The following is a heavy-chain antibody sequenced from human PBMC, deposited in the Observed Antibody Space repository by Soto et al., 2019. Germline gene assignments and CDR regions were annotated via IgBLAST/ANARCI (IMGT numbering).Heavy chain of an antibody. CDR2: ISGSGGST. CDR3: AKDLRYYDFWSGYSRSGYGMDV. CDR1: GLTFSSYA. D-gene: IGHD3-3*01. J-gene: IGHJ6*02. V-gene: IGHV3-23*01. Sequence: GGSLRLSCAASGLTFSSYAMSWVRQAPGKGLEWVSAISGSGGSTYYADSVKGRFTISRDNSKNTLYLQMNSLRAEDTAVYYCAKDLRYYDFWSGYSRSGYGMDVWGQGTTVTVSS.